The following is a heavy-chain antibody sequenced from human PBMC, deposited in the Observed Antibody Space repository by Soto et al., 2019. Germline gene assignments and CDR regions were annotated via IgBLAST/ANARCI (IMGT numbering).Heavy chain of an antibody. Sequence: QVQLQESGPGLVKPSETLSLTCTVSGGSISSYYWSWIRQPPGKGLEWIGYIYYSGSTNYNPSLKRTVTNSVDTSKNQCSLKMSAVTAADTAGYYCARLATRYYFDYWGQGTLVTVSS. D-gene: IGHD1-1*01. CDR3: ARLATRYYFDY. V-gene: IGHV4-59*01. CDR1: GGSISSYY. CDR2: IYYSGST. J-gene: IGHJ4*02.